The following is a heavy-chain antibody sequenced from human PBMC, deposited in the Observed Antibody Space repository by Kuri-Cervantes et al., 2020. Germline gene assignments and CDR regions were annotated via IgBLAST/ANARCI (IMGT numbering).Heavy chain of an antibody. CDR1: GYTFTRYH. J-gene: IGHJ4*02. V-gene: IGHV1-2*04. D-gene: IGHD1-26*01. CDR3: ARVSPLDYYWVDY. Sequence: ASVNVSCKASGYTFTRYHMHWVRQAPGQGLEWMGWINPNSGGTNYAQKFQDWVTMTRDTSIPTAYMELTGLRSDDTAVYYCARVSPLDYYWVDYWGQGALVTVSS. CDR2: INPNSGGT.